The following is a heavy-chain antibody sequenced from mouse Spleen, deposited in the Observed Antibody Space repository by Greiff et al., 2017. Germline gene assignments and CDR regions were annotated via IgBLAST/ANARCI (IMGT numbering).Heavy chain of an antibody. V-gene: IGHV5-9-3*01. CDR2: ISSGGSYT. J-gene: IGHJ2*01. CDR1: GFTFSSYA. Sequence: EVKLVESGGGLVKPGGSLKLSCAASGFTFSSYAMSWVRQTPEKRLEWVATISSGGSYTYYPDSVKGRFTISRDNAKNTLYLQMSSLRSEDTAMYYCARRVITTALDYWGQGTTLTVSS. CDR3: ARRVITTALDY. D-gene: IGHD1-2*01.